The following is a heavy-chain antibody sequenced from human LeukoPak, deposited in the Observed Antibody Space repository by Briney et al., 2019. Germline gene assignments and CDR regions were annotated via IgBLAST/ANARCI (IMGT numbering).Heavy chain of an antibody. CDR3: AKFRRLWFGENWFDP. J-gene: IGHJ5*02. CDR2: ISGSGGST. D-gene: IGHD3-10*01. Sequence: PGGSLRLSCAASGFTFSSYGMSWVRQAPGKGLEWVSAISGSGGSTYYADSVKGRFTISRDNSKNTLYLQMNSLRAEDTAVYYCAKFRRLWFGENWFDPWGQGTLVTVSS. CDR1: GFTFSSYG. V-gene: IGHV3-23*01.